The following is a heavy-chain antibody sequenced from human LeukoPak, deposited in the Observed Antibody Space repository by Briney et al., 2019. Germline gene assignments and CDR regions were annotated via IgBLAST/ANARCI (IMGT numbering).Heavy chain of an antibody. D-gene: IGHD3-10*01. CDR2: IKQDGSKK. CDR1: GFPFSSYW. J-gene: IGHJ4*02. CDR3: ARSQGSGSYIDY. V-gene: IGHV3-7*03. Sequence: PGGSLRLSCVASGFPFSSYWMTWVRQAPGKGLEWVANIKQDGSKKSYVDSVKGRFTISRDNAKNSLYLQMNSLRAEDTAVYYCARSQGSGSYIDYWGQGTLVTVSS.